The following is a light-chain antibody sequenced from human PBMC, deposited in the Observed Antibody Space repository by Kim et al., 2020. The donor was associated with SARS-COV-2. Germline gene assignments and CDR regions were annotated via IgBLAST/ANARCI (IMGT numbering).Light chain of an antibody. V-gene: IGLV2-14*01. CDR3: SSSASSSTYV. CDR1: SSDVGRYNY. Sequence: QSALTQPASMSGSPGQSITISCTGTSSDVGRYNYVSWYQQYPGKAPKLMIYDVTKRPSGVSDRFSGSKSGNTASLTISGLQAEDEADYYCSSSASSSTYVFGTGTKVTVL. J-gene: IGLJ1*01. CDR2: DVT.